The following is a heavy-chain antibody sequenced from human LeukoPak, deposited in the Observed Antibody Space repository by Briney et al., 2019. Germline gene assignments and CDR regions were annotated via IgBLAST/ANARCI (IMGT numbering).Heavy chain of an antibody. J-gene: IGHJ4*02. D-gene: IGHD4-17*01. Sequence: ASVKVSCKASGYTFTGHYVHWVRQAPGQGLEWMGWINPNSGGTNYAQKFQGRVTLTRDTSISTAYMELSSLGSDDTAVYYCARGYGHYALWYSDYWGQGTLVTVSS. CDR3: ARGYGHYALWYSDY. CDR2: INPNSGGT. CDR1: GYTFTGHY. V-gene: IGHV1-2*02.